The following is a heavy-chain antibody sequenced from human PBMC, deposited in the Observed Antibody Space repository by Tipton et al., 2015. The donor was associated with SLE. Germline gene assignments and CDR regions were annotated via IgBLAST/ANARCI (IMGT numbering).Heavy chain of an antibody. J-gene: IGHJ4*02. CDR1: GGSIGSGGYY. CDR2: IYYSGST. V-gene: IGHV4-31*03. Sequence: TLSLTCTVSGGSIGSGGYYWSWIRQHPGKGLEWIGYIYYSGSTYYNQSLKSRVTISVDTSKNQFSLKLTSVTASDTSVYYCAGHSTHYCSSSSCSFVYCGQGPLVSVSS. D-gene: IGHD2-2*01. CDR3: AGHSTHYCSSSSCSFVY.